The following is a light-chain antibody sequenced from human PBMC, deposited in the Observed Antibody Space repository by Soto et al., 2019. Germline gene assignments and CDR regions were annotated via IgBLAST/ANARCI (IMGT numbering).Light chain of an antibody. V-gene: IGLV8-61*01. Sequence: QTVVTQEPSFSVSPGGTVTLTCGLISDSFSASHFPRWYQQTPGQAPRTLIYNTNTRSSGVPDRFSGSILGNRAALTITGAQADDESDYYCVLYMRSGISVFGGGTKLTVL. J-gene: IGLJ2*01. CDR3: VLYMRSGISV. CDR2: NTN. CDR1: SDSFSASHF.